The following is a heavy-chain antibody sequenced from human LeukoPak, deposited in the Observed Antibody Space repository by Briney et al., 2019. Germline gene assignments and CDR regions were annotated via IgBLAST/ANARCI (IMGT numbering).Heavy chain of an antibody. D-gene: IGHD3-22*01. V-gene: IGHV3-23*01. J-gene: IGHJ4*02. CDR1: RFTFGNYG. Sequence: GGSLRLSCAASRFTFGNYGMTWVRQAPGKGLEWVSSISGSGGSTYYADSVKGRFTISRDNSKNTLYLQMNSLRDEDTAVYYCAKSSYYDGSGFYGNNYFAYGGQGTRSTVSS. CDR2: ISGSGGST. CDR3: AKSSYYDGSGFYGNNYFAY.